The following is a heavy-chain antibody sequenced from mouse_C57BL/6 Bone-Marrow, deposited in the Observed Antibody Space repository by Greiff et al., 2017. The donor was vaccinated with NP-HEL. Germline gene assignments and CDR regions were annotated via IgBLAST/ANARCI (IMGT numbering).Heavy chain of an antibody. V-gene: IGHV5-4*01. Sequence: EVQVVESGGGLVKPGGSLKLSCAASGFTFSSYAMSWVRQTPEKRLEWVATISDGGSYTYYPDNVKGRFTISRDNAKNNLYLQMSHLKSEDTAMYYCAREYYDYDGDYYAMDYWGQGTSVTVSS. CDR1: GFTFSSYA. D-gene: IGHD2-4*01. J-gene: IGHJ4*01. CDR2: ISDGGSYT. CDR3: AREYYDYDGDYYAMDY.